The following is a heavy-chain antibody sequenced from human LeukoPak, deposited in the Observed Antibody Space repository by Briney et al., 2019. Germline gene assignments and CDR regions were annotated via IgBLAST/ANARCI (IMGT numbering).Heavy chain of an antibody. CDR2: MNPNSGNT. V-gene: IGHV1-8*01. Sequence: ASVKVSCKASGYTFTSYDINWVRPATGQGLEWMGWMNPNSGNTGYAQKFQGRVTMTRNTSISTAYMELSSLRSEDTAVYYCARNRPYYFYYYYMDVWGKGTTVTVSS. CDR3: ARNRPYYFYYYYMDV. J-gene: IGHJ6*03. CDR1: GYTFTSYD. D-gene: IGHD1/OR15-1a*01.